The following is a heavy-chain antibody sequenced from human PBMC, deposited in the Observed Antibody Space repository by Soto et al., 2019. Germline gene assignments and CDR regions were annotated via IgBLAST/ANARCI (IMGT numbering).Heavy chain of an antibody. J-gene: IGHJ5*02. D-gene: IGHD2-2*01. V-gene: IGHV1-8*01. CDR3: ARGPPTPIVVVPSSWFDP. CDR2: MNPNSGNT. Sequence: ASVKVSCKASGYTFTSYDINWVRQATGQGLEWMGWMNPNSGNTGYAQKFQGRVTMTRNTSISTAYMELSSLRSEDTAVYYCARGPPTPIVVVPSSWFDPWGQGTLVTVSS. CDR1: GYTFTSYD.